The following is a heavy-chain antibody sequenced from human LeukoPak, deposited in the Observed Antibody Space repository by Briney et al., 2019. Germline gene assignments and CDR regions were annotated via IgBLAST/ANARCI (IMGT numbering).Heavy chain of an antibody. D-gene: IGHD3-16*01. V-gene: IGHV1-2*02. CDR1: GYTFTAYY. Sequence: GASVKVSCKASGYTFTAYYMHWVRQPPAQGLEWMGLINPNSGGTNYAQRFQGRVTMTRDTSISTASMELSKLTSDGPAVYYCGRDKGTLGGDYWGQGTLVSVS. CDR3: GRDKGTLGGDY. CDR2: INPNSGGT. J-gene: IGHJ4*02.